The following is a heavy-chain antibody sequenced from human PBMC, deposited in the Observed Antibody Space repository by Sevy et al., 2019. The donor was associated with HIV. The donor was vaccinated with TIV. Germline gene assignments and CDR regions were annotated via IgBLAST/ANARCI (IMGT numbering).Heavy chain of an antibody. CDR2: ISSSSSYI. D-gene: IGHD6-19*01. CDR3: ARDSSGPDYYYYYYMDV. V-gene: IGHV3-21*01. Sequence: GGSLRLSCAASGFTFSSYSMNWVRQAPGKGLEWVSSISSSSSYIYYADSVKGRFTISRDNAKNSLYLQMNCLRAEDTAVYYCARDSSGPDYYYYYYMDVWGKGTTVTVSS. CDR1: GFTFSSYS. J-gene: IGHJ6*03.